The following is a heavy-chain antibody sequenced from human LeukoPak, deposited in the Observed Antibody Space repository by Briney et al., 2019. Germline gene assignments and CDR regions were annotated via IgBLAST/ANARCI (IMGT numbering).Heavy chain of an antibody. CDR1: GGSISSHY. CDR3: ARAPTNYYYYYMDV. CDR2: IYYSGST. Sequence: SETLSLTCTVSGGSISSHYWSWIRQPPGKGLEWIGYIYYSGSTNYNPSLKSRVTISVDTSKNQFSLKLSSVTAADTAVYYCARAPTNYYYYYMDVWGKGTTVTVSS. D-gene: IGHD5-24*01. J-gene: IGHJ6*03. V-gene: IGHV4-59*11.